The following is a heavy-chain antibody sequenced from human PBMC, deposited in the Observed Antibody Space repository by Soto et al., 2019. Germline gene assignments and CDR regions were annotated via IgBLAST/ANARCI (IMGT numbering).Heavy chain of an antibody. CDR1: GYTFTGNY. Sequence: QVQLVQSGAEGKKPGASVKVSCKVSGYTFTGNYMHWMRQAPGQGPEWMGWINPRDGDTDYAQKFQGRVTITRDTSISSDNMDVSRLTSDDTAIYFCVRGGGVDVVTPTRIVFDYWGQGTLLTVSS. CDR3: VRGGGVDVVTPTRIVFDY. D-gene: IGHD2-21*02. CDR2: INPRDGDT. V-gene: IGHV1-2*02. J-gene: IGHJ4*02.